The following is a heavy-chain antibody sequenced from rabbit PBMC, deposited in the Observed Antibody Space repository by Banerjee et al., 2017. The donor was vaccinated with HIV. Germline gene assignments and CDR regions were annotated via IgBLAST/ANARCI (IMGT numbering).Heavy chain of an antibody. CDR2: IYTGSGHI. V-gene: IGHV1S45*01. J-gene: IGHJ4*01. CDR1: GFSFSSGYD. D-gene: IGHD2-1*01. CDR3: ARQGATMTMVMPHYFNL. Sequence: QEQLVESGGGLVKPGGSLTLTCTASGFSFSSGYDMCWVRQAPGKGLEWIGCIYTGSGHIYYASWAKGRFTISKTSSTTVTLQMTSLTAADTAIYFCARQGATMTMVMPHYFNLWGPGTLVTVS.